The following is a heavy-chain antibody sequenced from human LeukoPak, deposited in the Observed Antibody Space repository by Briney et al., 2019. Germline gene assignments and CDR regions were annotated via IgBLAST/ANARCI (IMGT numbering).Heavy chain of an antibody. CDR3: ARGCSSTSCYQDY. J-gene: IGHJ4*02. CDR2: ISSSGSTI. CDR1: GFPFSSYE. Sequence: GGSLRLSCAASGFPFSSYEMNWVRQAPGKGLEWVSYISSSGSTIYYADSVKGRFTISRDNAKNSLYLQMNSLRAEDTAVYYCARGCSSTSCYQDYWGQGTLVTVSS. D-gene: IGHD2-2*01. V-gene: IGHV3-48*03.